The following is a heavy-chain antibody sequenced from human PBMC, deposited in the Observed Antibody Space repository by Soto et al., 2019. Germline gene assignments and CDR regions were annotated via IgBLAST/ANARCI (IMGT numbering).Heavy chain of an antibody. CDR1: GYSFTDYH. D-gene: IGHD2-8*01. CDR2: INPKSGGT. V-gene: IGHV1-2*04. J-gene: IGHJ6*02. Sequence: ASVKVSCMASGYSFTDYHIHWVRQAPGQGLEWLGRINPKSGGTSTAQKFQGWVTMTTDTSISTASMELTRLTSDDTAIYYCARGDSTDCSNGVCSFFYNHDMDVWG. CDR3: ARGDSTDCSNGVCSFFYNHDMDV.